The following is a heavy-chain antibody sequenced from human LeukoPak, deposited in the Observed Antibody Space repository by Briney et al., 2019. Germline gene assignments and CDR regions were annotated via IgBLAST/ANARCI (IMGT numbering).Heavy chain of an antibody. CDR3: ARGRSLDYCSSTTCYDHSAV. V-gene: IGHV3-30*04. D-gene: IGHD2-2*01. CDR1: GFTFSTYA. J-gene: IGHJ1*01. CDR2: ISANGSDT. Sequence: GGSLRLSCAASGFTFSTYAMHWVRQAPGKGLEWVALISANGSDTYYADSVKGRFTVSRDNSKNTLFLQMKGLSAEETAVFYCARGRSLDYCSSTTCYDHSAVWGQGTLVTVSS.